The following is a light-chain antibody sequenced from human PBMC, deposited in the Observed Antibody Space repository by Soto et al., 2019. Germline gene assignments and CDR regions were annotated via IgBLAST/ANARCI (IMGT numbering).Light chain of an antibody. J-gene: IGKJ3*01. V-gene: IGKV3-15*01. CDR1: QSVSGN. CDR2: GAS. Sequence: EIVMTQSPATLSVSPWERATLSCRASQSVSGNLAWYQQKPGQAPRLLIHGASTRASGIPARFSGSGSGTEFTLTINSLQSEDFAVYYCQQYNDWPPFTFGPGTKVEI. CDR3: QQYNDWPPFT.